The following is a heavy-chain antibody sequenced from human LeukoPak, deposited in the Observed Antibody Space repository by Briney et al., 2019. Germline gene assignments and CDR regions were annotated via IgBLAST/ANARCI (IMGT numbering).Heavy chain of an antibody. CDR1: VVSMNGYY. CDR2: VDSSGNT. V-gene: IGHV4-4*07. CDR3: ASPGTGVSFDY. Sequence: SETLSLTCSVSVVSMNGYYWSWLRQSAGNRLEWIGHVDSSGNTNYNPSLESRVTMSVDTSKKQFSLKLTSVTAADTAVYYCASPGTGVSFDYWGQGTLVTVSS. J-gene: IGHJ4*02. D-gene: IGHD1-1*01.